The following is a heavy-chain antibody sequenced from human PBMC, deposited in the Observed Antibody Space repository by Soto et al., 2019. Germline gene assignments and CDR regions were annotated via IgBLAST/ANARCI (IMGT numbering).Heavy chain of an antibody. CDR1: GFTFDDYT. J-gene: IGHJ4*02. D-gene: IGHD6-19*01. Sequence: HPGGSLRLSCAASGFTFDDYTMHWVRQAPGKGLEWVSLISWDGGSTYYADSVKGRFTISRDNSKNSLYLQMNSLRTEDTALYYCTRVRLGSSRSSDYWGQGILVTVSS. CDR2: ISWDGGST. CDR3: TRVRLGSSRSSDY. V-gene: IGHV3-43*01.